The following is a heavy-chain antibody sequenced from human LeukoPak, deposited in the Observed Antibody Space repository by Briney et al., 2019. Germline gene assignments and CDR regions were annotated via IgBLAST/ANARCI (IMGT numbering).Heavy chain of an antibody. D-gene: IGHD3-3*02. CDR3: AKSSSMFAAGRLWSIDS. CDR1: GFAFNDFA. Sequence: GGTLTLSCAASGFAFNDFALYWVRQAPGQGLDWVAVIWRDGSHRAYAHSIKGSFTISRDNSTNTLFLQMLSLRAEATTVVYFAKSSSMFAAGRLWSIDSWGQGTRVTVSS. J-gene: IGHJ4*02. V-gene: IGHV3-33*06. CDR2: IWRDGSHR.